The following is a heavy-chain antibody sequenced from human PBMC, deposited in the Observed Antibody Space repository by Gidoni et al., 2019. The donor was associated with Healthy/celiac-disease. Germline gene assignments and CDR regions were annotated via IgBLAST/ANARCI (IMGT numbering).Heavy chain of an antibody. CDR2: IYYSGST. J-gene: IGHJ4*02. Sequence: QVQLQESGPGLVTPSQTLSLTCTFSGGSISSGGYYWSWIRQHPGKGLEWIGYIYYSGSTYYNPSLKSRVTISVDTSKNQFSLKLSSVTAADTAVYYWARERGDYVWGSYRAFDYWGQGTLVTVSS. CDR3: ARERGDYVWGSYRAFDY. CDR1: GGSISSGGYY. D-gene: IGHD3-16*02. V-gene: IGHV4-31*03.